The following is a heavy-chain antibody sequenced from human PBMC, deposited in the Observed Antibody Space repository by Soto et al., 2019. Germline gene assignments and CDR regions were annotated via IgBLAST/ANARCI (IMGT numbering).Heavy chain of an antibody. J-gene: IGHJ4*02. CDR2: IIPIFGTA. CDR1: GGTFSSYA. D-gene: IGHD4-17*01. CDR3: AAGPTVTTAGYFDY. Sequence: SVKVSCKASGGTFSSYAISWVRQAPGQGLEWMGGIIPIFGTANYAQKFQGRVTITADKSTSTAYMELSSLRSEDTAVYYCAAGPTVTTAGYFDYWGQGTLVTVYS. V-gene: IGHV1-69*06.